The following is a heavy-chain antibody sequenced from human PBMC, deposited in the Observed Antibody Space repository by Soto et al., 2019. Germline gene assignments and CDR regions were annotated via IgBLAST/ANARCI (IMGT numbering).Heavy chain of an antibody. D-gene: IGHD2-21*02. J-gene: IGHJ3*02. V-gene: IGHV3-7*05. CDR3: VVTTSTFGI. Sequence: EVQLVESWGGLVQPGGALRLSCEGAGFTFSSYWMNWVRQAPGKGLEWVANIKQDGSEKNYVDSVKGRFTISRDNAKNSLYLQMNSLSVEDTAVYYCVVTTSTFGIWGQGAMVTVSS. CDR1: GFTFSSYW. CDR2: IKQDGSEK.